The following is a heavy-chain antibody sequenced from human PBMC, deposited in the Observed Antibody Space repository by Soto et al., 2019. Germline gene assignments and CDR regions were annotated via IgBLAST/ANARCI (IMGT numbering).Heavy chain of an antibody. Sequence: SETLSLTCTVSGGSISSYYWSWIRQPPGNGLECIGYIYYGVTTRXXPSLRRRXXISLETSKSHXSLRLTSMTAAYSAAHYCARHRYSYGSFDYWCQGTLVTXSS. D-gene: IGHD5-18*01. CDR1: GGSISSYY. V-gene: IGHV4-59*08. CDR3: ARHRYSYGSFDY. J-gene: IGHJ4*02. CDR2: IYYGVTT.